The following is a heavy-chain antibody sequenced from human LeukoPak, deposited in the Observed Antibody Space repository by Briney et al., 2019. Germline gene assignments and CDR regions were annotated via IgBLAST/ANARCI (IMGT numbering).Heavy chain of an antibody. Sequence: GASVKVSCKASGYTFTGYYMHCVRQAPEQGLEWMGWINPNSGGTNYAQKFQGRVTMTRGTSISIAYMELSRLRSDDTSLYYCASQNSEYCSGGSCYYYYLDYWGQGTLVTVSS. CDR3: ASQNSEYCSGGSCYYYYLDY. D-gene: IGHD2-15*01. J-gene: IGHJ4*02. V-gene: IGHV1-2*02. CDR2: INPNSGGT. CDR1: GYTFTGYY.